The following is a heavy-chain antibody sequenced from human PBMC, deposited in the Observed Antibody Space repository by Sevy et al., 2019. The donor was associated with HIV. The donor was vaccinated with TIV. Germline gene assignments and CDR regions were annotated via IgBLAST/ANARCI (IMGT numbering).Heavy chain of an antibody. CDR2: IYYSGST. V-gene: IGHV4-61*01. CDR1: GGSVSSGSYY. J-gene: IGHJ3*02. Sequence: SETLSLTCTVSGGSVSSGSYYWSWIRQPPGKGLEWIGYIYYSGSTYYNPSLKSRVTISVDTSKNQFSLKLSSVTAADTAVYYCARARSDSYYDSSSRGAFDIWGQGTMVTVSS. CDR3: ARARSDSYYDSSSRGAFDI. D-gene: IGHD3-22*01.